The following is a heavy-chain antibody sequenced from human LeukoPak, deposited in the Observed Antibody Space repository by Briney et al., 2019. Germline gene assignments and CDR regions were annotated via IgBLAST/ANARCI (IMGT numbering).Heavy chain of an antibody. J-gene: IGHJ4*02. CDR2: IDYSGST. CDR3: AREGTYCSGGSCYSGYYFDY. D-gene: IGHD2-15*01. V-gene: IGHV4-59*01. CDR1: GGSISSYY. Sequence: SETLSLTCTVSGGSISSYYWSWIRQPPGKGLEWIGYIDYSGSTNYNPSLKNRVTISVDTSKNQFSLKLSSVTAADTAVYYCAREGTYCSGGSCYSGYYFDYWGQGTLVTVSS.